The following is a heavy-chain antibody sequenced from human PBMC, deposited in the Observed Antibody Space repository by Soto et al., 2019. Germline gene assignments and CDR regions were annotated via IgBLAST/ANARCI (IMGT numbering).Heavy chain of an antibody. CDR3: AKGAPFMTTVTD. Sequence: EVQLLESGGGLIQPGGSLRLSCAVSGFTFNSYAMSWVRQAPGKGLEWVSGITGSGGSTYYANTVKDRFTISRDNSRNTLYLQLNSLRAEDTAVYYCAKGAPFMTTVTDWGQGALVIVSS. CDR2: ITGSGGST. V-gene: IGHV3-23*01. D-gene: IGHD4-17*01. CDR1: GFTFNSYA. J-gene: IGHJ4*02.